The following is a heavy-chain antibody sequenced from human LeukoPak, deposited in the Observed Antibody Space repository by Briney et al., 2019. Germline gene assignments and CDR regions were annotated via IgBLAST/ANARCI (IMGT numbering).Heavy chain of an antibody. CDR3: AADSTADY. Sequence: GGSLRLSCAASGFTLSSYGMHWGRQAPGKGLEWVAVIWYDGSNKYYADSVKGRFTISRDHSKNTLYLQMNSLRAEETAVYYCAADSTADYWGQGTLVAVSS. CDR2: IWYDGSNK. D-gene: IGHD2-2*01. V-gene: IGHV3-33*01. J-gene: IGHJ4*02. CDR1: GFTLSSYG.